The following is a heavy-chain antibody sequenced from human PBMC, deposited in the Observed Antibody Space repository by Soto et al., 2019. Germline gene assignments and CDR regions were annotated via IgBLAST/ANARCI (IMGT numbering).Heavy chain of an antibody. CDR1: GFTFSSYA. J-gene: IGHJ4*02. CDR2: ISLDGSNK. V-gene: IGHV3-30*01. CDR3: ARDAVPSYFDY. Sequence: QVQLVESGGGVVQPGRSLRLSCAASGFTFSSYAMHWVRQAPGKGLEWVAFISLDGSNKYYADSVKGRFTISRDNSKNPLYLQMNSLRAEDPAVSYCARDAVPSYFDYWGQGTLVTVSS.